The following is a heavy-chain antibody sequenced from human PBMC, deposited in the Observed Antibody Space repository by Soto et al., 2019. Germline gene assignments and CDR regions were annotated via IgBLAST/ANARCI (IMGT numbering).Heavy chain of an antibody. D-gene: IGHD3-22*01. V-gene: IGHV3-64D*06. CDR1: GFTFSSYA. Sequence: GGSLRLSCSASGFTFSSYAMHWVRQAPGKGLEYVSAISSNGGSTYYADSVKGRFTISRDNSKNTLYLQMSSLRAEDTAVYYCASDSSSPRGSAFDIWGQAPMVTVSS. CDR3: ASDSSSPRGSAFDI. J-gene: IGHJ3*02. CDR2: ISSNGGST.